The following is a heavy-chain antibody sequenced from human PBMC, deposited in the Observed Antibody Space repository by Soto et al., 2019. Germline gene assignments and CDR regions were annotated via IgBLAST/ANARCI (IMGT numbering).Heavy chain of an antibody. CDR2: ISSSSSYI. V-gene: IGHV3-21*01. J-gene: IGHJ4*02. CDR1: GFTFSSYS. CDR3: AGDSLGYLLPLFDY. D-gene: IGHD7-27*01. Sequence: GGSLRLSCAASGFTFSSYSMNWVRQAPGKGLEWVSSISSSSSYIYYADSVKGRFTISRDNAKNSLYLQMNSLRAEDTAVYYCAGDSLGYLLPLFDYWGQGTLVTVSS.